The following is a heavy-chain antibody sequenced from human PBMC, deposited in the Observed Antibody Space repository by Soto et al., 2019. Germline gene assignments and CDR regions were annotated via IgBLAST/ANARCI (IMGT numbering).Heavy chain of an antibody. Sequence: GASVKVSCKASGGTFSSYAISWVRQAPGQGLEWMGGIIPIFGTANYAQKFQGRVTITADESTSTAYMELSSLRSEDTAVYYFASRGYNDYGGNNGYYYYGMDVWGQGTTVTVSS. CDR1: GGTFSSYA. D-gene: IGHD4-17*01. V-gene: IGHV1-69*13. CDR3: ASRGYNDYGGNNGYYYYGMDV. CDR2: IIPIFGTA. J-gene: IGHJ6*02.